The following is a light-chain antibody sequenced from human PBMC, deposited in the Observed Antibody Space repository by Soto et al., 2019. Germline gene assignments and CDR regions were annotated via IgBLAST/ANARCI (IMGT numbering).Light chain of an antibody. Sequence: QSALTQPRSVSGSPGQSVTISCTGTSSDVGGYNYVSWYQQHPGKAPKLMIYDVSKRPSGVPDRFSGSKSGNTASLTISGLQAEHEADYYCCSYAGSNTSVFGGGTKLTVL. CDR3: CSYAGSNTSV. CDR1: SSDVGGYNY. CDR2: DVS. J-gene: IGLJ3*02. V-gene: IGLV2-11*01.